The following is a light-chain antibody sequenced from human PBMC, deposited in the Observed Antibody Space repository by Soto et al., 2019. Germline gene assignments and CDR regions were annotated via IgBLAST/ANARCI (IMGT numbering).Light chain of an antibody. Sequence: EIVLTQSPGTLSLSPGERATLACRARQSVSRSYLAWYQQKPGQAPRLLIYGESSRATGIPDRFSGSGSGTDFTLTISTLEPEDFAVYYCQQYGSSYTFGQGTKL. CDR1: QSVSRSY. J-gene: IGKJ2*01. CDR2: GES. CDR3: QQYGSSYT. V-gene: IGKV3-20*01.